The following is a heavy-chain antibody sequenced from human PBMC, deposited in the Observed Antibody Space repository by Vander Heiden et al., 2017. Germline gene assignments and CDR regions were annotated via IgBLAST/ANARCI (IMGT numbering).Heavy chain of an antibody. J-gene: IGHJ5*02. CDR3: ARIRAAAGKRWFDP. V-gene: IGHV4-31*03. D-gene: IGHD6-13*01. CDR1: GGSISRGGYY. CDR2: IYYSGST. Sequence: QVQLQESGPGLVKPSQTLSLTCTVSGGSISRGGYYWSWIRQHPGKGLEWIGYIYYSGSTYYNPSLKSRVTISVDTSKNQFSLKLSSVTAADTAVYYCARIRAAAGKRWFDPWGQGTLVTVSS.